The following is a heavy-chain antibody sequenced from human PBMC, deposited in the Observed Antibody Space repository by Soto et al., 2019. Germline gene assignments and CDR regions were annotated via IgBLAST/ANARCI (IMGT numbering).Heavy chain of an antibody. Sequence: EVQLVESGGGLVQPGGSLRLSCAASGFTFSSYDMHWVRQATGKGLEWVSAIGTAGDTYYPGSVKGRFTISRENAKNSLYLQMKSLRAGDTAVYYCARARADDAFDIWGQGTMVTVSS. CDR3: ARARADDAFDI. J-gene: IGHJ3*02. CDR2: IGTAGDT. CDR1: GFTFSSYD. V-gene: IGHV3-13*01.